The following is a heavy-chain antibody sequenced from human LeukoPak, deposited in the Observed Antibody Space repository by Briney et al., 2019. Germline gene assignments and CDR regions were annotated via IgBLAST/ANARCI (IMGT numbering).Heavy chain of an antibody. D-gene: IGHD1-14*01. J-gene: IGHJ3*02. Sequence: PSETLSLTCTVSGGSISSYYWSWIRQPPGKGLEWIGYIYYSGSTNYNPSLKSRVTISVDTSKNQFSLKLSSVTAADTAVYYCARSNPTGAFHIWGQGTMVTVSS. CDR3: ARSNPTGAFHI. CDR2: IYYSGST. V-gene: IGHV4-59*01. CDR1: GGSISSYY.